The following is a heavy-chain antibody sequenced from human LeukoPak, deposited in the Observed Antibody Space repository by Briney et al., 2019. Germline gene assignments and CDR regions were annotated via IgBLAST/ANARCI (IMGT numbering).Heavy chain of an antibody. CDR1: GGSISSYY. J-gene: IGHJ3*02. Sequence: SETLSLTCTLSGGSISSYYWNWLRQPPGKGLEWIGYLSSRGNTNYNPSLKSRVTMSADTSKNQFSLNLSAVTAADTALYFCARQTGITGTNDAFDIWGQGTMITVSS. CDR3: ARQTGITGTNDAFDI. D-gene: IGHD1-20*01. CDR2: LSSRGNT. V-gene: IGHV4-59*08.